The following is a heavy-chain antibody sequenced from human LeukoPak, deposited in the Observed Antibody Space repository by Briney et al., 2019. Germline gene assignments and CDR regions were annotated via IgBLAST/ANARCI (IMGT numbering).Heavy chain of an antibody. CDR2: IYYSGTT. V-gene: IGHV4-59*11. Sequence: SETLSLTCTVSGGSFSSHYWTWIRQPPGKGLEWIGYIYYSGTTHYNPSLKSRVTISIDTSKNQFSLKLKSVTAADTAVYYCARDRGASNSYNGFDIWGQGTMVTVSS. CDR3: ARDRGASNSYNGFDI. J-gene: IGHJ3*02. CDR1: GGSFSSHY. D-gene: IGHD2-2*02.